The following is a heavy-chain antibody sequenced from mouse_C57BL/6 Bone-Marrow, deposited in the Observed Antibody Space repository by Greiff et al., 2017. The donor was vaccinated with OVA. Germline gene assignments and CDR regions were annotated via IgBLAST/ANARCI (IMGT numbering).Heavy chain of an antibody. CDR3: ARPQLYYYAMDY. CDR2: INPGSGGT. J-gene: IGHJ4*01. V-gene: IGHV1-54*01. CDR1: GYAFTNYL. Sequence: VQLQQSGAELVRPGTSVKVSCKASGYAFTNYLIEWVKQRPGQGLEWIGVINPGSGGTNYNEKFKGKATLTADKSSSTAYMQLSSLTSEDSAVYFCARPQLYYYAMDYWGQGTSVTVSS. D-gene: IGHD4-1*02.